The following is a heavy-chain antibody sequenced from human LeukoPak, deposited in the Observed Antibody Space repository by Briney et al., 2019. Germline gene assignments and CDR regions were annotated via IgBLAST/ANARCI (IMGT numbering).Heavy chain of an antibody. Sequence: SGPTLVKPTETLTLTCTFSGFSLTTSGVGVVCIRQPPGKALDRLTLIYWDDEKRFSPSLKSRLTITKDTSKNQVVLTMTNMDPVDTATFYCARYLAVTGTGSFDYWGQGTLVTVSS. J-gene: IGHJ4*02. CDR2: IYWDDEK. V-gene: IGHV2-5*02. CDR1: GFSLTTSGVG. D-gene: IGHD6-19*01. CDR3: ARYLAVTGTGSFDY.